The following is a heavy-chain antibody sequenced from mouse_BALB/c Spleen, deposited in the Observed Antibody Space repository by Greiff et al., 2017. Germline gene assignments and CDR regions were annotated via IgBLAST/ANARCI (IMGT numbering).Heavy chain of an antibody. V-gene: IGHV5-6*01. CDR1: GFTFSSYG. Sequence: DVQLVESGGDLVKPGGSLKLSCAASGFTFSSYGMSWVRQTPDKRLEWVATISSGGGYTYYPDSVKGRFTISRDNAKNTLYLQMSSLKSEDTAMYYCARQGYDGYAMDYWGQGTSVTVSS. J-gene: IGHJ4*01. CDR2: ISSGGGYT. D-gene: IGHD2-14*01. CDR3: ARQGYDGYAMDY.